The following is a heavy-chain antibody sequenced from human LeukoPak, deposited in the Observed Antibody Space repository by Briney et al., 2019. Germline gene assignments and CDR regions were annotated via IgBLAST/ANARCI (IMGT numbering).Heavy chain of an antibody. CDR1: GDSVSINSVA. CDR3: ARAVIGTTRYFES. J-gene: IGHJ4*02. V-gene: IGHV6-1*01. CDR2: TYYRSKWNY. D-gene: IGHD1-1*01. Sequence: SQTLSLTCAISGDSVSINSVAYNWIRQSPSRGLEWLGRTYYRSKWNYEYAASVRSRITVNLDTSKNQFSLQLNSVTPDDTAVYYCARAVIGTTRYFESWGQGTLVTVSS.